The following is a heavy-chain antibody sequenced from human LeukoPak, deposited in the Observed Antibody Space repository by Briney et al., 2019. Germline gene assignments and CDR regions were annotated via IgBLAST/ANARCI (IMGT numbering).Heavy chain of an antibody. V-gene: IGHV4-39*01. D-gene: IGHD4-17*01. CDR2: IYYSGST. CDR1: GGSISSGGAF. CDR3: ARLPLDGSDYSGWYFDL. J-gene: IGHJ2*01. Sequence: PSETLSLTCTVSGGSISSGGAFWGWIRQPPGRGLEWIGNIYYSGSTKYNPALKSRVTISVDTSRNQFSLKLTSVTATDTAVYYCARLPLDGSDYSGWYFDLWGRGTLVTVSS.